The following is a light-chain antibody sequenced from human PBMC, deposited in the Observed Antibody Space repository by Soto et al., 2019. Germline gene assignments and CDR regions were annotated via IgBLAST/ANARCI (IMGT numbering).Light chain of an antibody. CDR1: SSDVGGYKY. Sequence: QSVPTQPASVSGSPGQSIAISCTGTSSDVGGYKYVSWYQQHPGKAPKLMIYDVSNRPSGVSDRFSGSKSGNTASLTISGLQAEDEADYYCTSYTSSSTYVFGTGTKLTVL. CDR2: DVS. V-gene: IGLV2-14*01. J-gene: IGLJ1*01. CDR3: TSYTSSSTYV.